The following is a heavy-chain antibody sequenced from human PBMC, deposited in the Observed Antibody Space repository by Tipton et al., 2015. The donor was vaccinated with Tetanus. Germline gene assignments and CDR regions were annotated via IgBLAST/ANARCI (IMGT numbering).Heavy chain of an antibody. Sequence: TLSLTCTVSGASIGSISYYWSWIRQPPGKGLEWIGYTYYSGSTGYNPSLKSRLTISIDSSKNQFSLKLTSLTAADTAVYYCARALGYYFDVSGNRVYAFEIWGQGTMVTVSS. D-gene: IGHD3-9*01. V-gene: IGHV4-61*01. CDR3: ARALGYYFDVSGNRVYAFEI. CDR2: TYYSGST. CDR1: GASIGSISYY. J-gene: IGHJ3*02.